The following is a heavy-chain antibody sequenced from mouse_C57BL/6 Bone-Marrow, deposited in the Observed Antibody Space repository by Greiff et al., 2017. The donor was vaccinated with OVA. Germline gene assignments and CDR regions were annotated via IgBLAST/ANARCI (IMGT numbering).Heavy chain of an antibody. V-gene: IGHV5-12*01. CDR2: ISNGGGST. CDR3: ARHYFDY. J-gene: IGHJ4*01. Sequence: DVKLVESGGGLVQPGGSLKLSCAASGFTFSDYYMYWVRQTPEKRLEWVAYISNGGGSTYYPDTVKGRFTISRDNAKNTLYLQMSRLKSEDTAMYYCARHYFDYWGQGTSVTVSS. CDR1: GFTFSDYY.